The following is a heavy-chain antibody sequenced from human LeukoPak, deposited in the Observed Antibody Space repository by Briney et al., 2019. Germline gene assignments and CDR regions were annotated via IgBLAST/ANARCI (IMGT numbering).Heavy chain of an antibody. J-gene: IGHJ3*02. Sequence: SETLSLTCTVSGGSISSGDYYWSWIRQPPGKGLEWIGYIYYSGSTYYNPSLKSRVTISVDTSKNQFSLKLSSVTAADTALYYCAIGHCRSTSCFGFDAFDIWRQGTMVTVSS. CDR2: IYYSGST. D-gene: IGHD2-2*01. CDR1: GGSISSGDYY. CDR3: AIGHCRSTSCFGFDAFDI. V-gene: IGHV4-30-4*08.